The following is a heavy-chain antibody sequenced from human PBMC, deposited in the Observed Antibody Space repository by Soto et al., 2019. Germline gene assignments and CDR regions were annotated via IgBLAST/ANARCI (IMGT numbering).Heavy chain of an antibody. J-gene: IGHJ6*02. CDR1: GGSFSGYY. CDR2: INHSGST. Sequence: PSETLSLTCAVYGGSFSGYYWSWIRQPPGKGLEWIGEINHSGSTNYNPSLKSRVTISVDTSKNQFSLKLSSVTAADTAVYYCATGRPYIAARPGYYYGMDVWGQGTTVTVSS. V-gene: IGHV4-34*01. D-gene: IGHD6-6*01. CDR3: ATGRPYIAARPGYYYGMDV.